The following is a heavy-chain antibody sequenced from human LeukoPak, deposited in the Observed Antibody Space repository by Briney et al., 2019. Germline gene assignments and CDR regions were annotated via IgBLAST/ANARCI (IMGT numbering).Heavy chain of an antibody. CDR3: AKGGAGTTDAPHGDVVTTTLDGFDL. D-gene: IGHD2-21*02. CDR2: VSGSGYQK. V-gene: IGHV3-23*01. J-gene: IGHJ3*01. Sequence: GGSLRLSCAASGFDFSAYAMTWVRQAPGKGLEWVSTVSGSGYQKYYADSVKGRFTISRDSAKKTIFVQMHSLRAEDTAQYYCAKGGAGTTDAPHGDVVTTTLDGFDLWGQGAMVTVSS. CDR1: GFDFSAYA.